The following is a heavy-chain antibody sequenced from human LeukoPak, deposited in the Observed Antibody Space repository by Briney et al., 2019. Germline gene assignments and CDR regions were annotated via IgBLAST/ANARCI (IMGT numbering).Heavy chain of an antibody. CDR2: IYYSGSI. Sequence: PSETLSLTCTVSGGSISSSSYYWCWIRQPPGKGLEWIGSIYYSGSIYYNPSLKSRVTISVDTSKNQFSLKLSSVTAADTAVYYCARLTRLRTVAGRYFDYWGQGTLVTVSS. CDR3: ARLTRLRTVAGRYFDY. CDR1: GGSISSSSYY. V-gene: IGHV4-39*01. J-gene: IGHJ4*02. D-gene: IGHD6-19*01.